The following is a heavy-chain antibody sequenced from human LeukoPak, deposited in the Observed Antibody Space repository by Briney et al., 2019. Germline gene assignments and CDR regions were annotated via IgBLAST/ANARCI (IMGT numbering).Heavy chain of an antibody. J-gene: IGHJ3*02. CDR3: VREDRGSSGTDAFDI. D-gene: IGHD3-22*01. CDR1: GFTFSRYE. Sequence: GGSLRLSCAASGFTFSRYEMHWVRQATGKGLEWASAIGTSGDTYYAGSVKGRFTISRENAKNSLYLQMNSLSAGDTAVYYCVREDRGSSGTDAFDIWGQGTMVSVSS. V-gene: IGHV3-13*01. CDR2: IGTSGDT.